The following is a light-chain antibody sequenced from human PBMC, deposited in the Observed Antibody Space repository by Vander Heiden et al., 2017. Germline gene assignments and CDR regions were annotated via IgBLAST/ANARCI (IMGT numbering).Light chain of an antibody. V-gene: IGLV1-44*01. CDR2: NDH. CDR1: SYNIADHG. CDR3: ASGDDSLNGHV. Sequence: QSVVSQPPSESRSPGQTLTLSCSGSSYNIADHGLNWYHKFPGTAPKLLIYNDHQRPSGVPYRFSGSKSVNSASLVISGLQSEDEAEYYCASGDDSLNGHVFGTGSKVTVL. J-gene: IGLJ1*01.